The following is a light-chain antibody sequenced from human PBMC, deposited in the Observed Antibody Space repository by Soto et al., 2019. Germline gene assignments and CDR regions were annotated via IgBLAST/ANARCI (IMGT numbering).Light chain of an antibody. J-gene: IGKJ1*01. CDR1: QSISSW. CDR2: DAS. CDR3: QQYHTYSRT. V-gene: IGKV1-5*01. Sequence: DIQMTQSPSTLSASVGDRITITCRASQSISSWLAWYQQKPGKAPNLLIYDASSVESGVPSRFSGGGSGTEFTLTISSLQPDDFATYYCQQYHTYSRTFGQGTKVDIK.